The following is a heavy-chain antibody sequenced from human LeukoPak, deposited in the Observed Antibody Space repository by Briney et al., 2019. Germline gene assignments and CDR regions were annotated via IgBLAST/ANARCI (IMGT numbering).Heavy chain of an antibody. CDR1: GFTFSSYE. CDR3: AELGITMIGGV. J-gene: IGHJ6*04. CDR2: ISSSGSTI. D-gene: IGHD3-10*02. V-gene: IGHV3-48*03. Sequence: GGSPRLSCAASGFTFSSYEMNWVRQAPGKGLEWVSFISSSGSTIYYADSVKGRFTISRDNAKNSLYLQMNSLRAEDTAVYYCAELGITMIGGVWGKGTTVTISS.